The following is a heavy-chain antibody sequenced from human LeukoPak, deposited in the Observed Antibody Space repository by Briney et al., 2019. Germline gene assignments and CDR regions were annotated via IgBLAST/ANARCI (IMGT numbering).Heavy chain of an antibody. D-gene: IGHD3-10*01. J-gene: IGHJ4*02. CDR1: GFTFSSYG. CDR2: IRYDGSNK. CDR3: AEGGTMVRGVIINY. V-gene: IGHV3-30*02. Sequence: GGSLRLSCAASGFTFSSYGMHWVRQAPGKRLEWVAFIRYDGSNKYYADSVKGRFTISRDNSKNTLYLQMNSLRAEDTAVYYCAEGGTMVRGVIINYWGQGTLVTVSS.